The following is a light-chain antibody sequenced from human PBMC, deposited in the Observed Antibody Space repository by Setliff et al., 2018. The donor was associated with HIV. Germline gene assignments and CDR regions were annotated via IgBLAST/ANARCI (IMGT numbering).Light chain of an antibody. J-gene: IGLJ1*01. Sequence: SYELTQPPSVSVAPGKTASIPCGGNNIGSKSVHWYQQKPGQAPGLVVCDNSDRPSGIPERFSGSNSGNTATLAISRVEAGDEADYYCQVWDRSTDQYVFGTGTKVTVL. CDR3: QVWDRSTDQYV. V-gene: IGLV3-21*03. CDR1: NIGSKS. CDR2: DNS.